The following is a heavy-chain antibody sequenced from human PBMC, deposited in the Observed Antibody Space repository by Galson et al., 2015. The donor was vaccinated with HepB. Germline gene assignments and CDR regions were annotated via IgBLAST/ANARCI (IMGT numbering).Heavy chain of an antibody. V-gene: IGHV2-5*02. CDR2: IYWDDNK. D-gene: IGHD2-2*01. CDR1: GLSLPTSGVT. J-gene: IGHJ2*01. Sequence: PALVKPTQTLTLTCSFSGLSLPTSGVTVAWIRQPPGKALEWLAHIYWDDNKSYRPSLLSRLTITKDTSKNQVVLTMTNMDPVDTGTYYCAHRRDPYCETTGCYGGDWNFDHWGRGTLVTVSS. CDR3: AHRRDPYCETTGCYGGDWNFDH.